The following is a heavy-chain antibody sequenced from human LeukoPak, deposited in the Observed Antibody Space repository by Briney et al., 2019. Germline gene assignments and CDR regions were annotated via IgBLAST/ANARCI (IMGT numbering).Heavy chain of an antibody. J-gene: IGHJ4*02. D-gene: IGHD7-27*01. CDR2: IKQDGSEK. CDR1: GFTFSSYW. V-gene: IGHV3-7*04. CDR3: ARGPLLGFYYFDY. Sequence: GGSLRLSCAASGFTFSSYWMSWVRQAPGKGLEWVANIKQDGSEKYYVDSVKGRFTISRDNAKNSLYLQMNSLRAEDTAVYCCARGPLLGFYYFDYWGQGTLVTVSS.